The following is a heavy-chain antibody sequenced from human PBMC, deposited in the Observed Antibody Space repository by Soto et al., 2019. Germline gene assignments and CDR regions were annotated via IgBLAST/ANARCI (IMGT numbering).Heavy chain of an antibody. Sequence: QLLESGPGLVKPSETLSLTCTVSGGSISSSSYYWGWIRQPPGKGLEWIGSIYYSGSTYYNPSLKSRVTISVDTSKNQFSLKLSSVTAADTAVYYCAIPTIFYSVDIWGQGTMVTVSS. V-gene: IGHV4-39*01. D-gene: IGHD3-3*01. CDR2: IYYSGST. J-gene: IGHJ3*02. CDR1: GGSISSSSYY. CDR3: AIPTIFYSVDI.